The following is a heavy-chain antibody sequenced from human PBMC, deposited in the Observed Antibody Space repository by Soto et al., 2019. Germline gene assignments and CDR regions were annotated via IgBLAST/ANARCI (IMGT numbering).Heavy chain of an antibody. CDR2: ISYDGSNE. V-gene: IGHV3-30-3*01. D-gene: IGHD6-19*01. Sequence: QVQLVESGGGVVQPGRSLRLSCAASGFTFRNYAIHWVRQAPGKGLEWVAVISYDGSNEYYADSVKGRFTISRDNXKXXLYLQMNSLRADDTAVYYCARPGYSSGWLYAAFDIWGQGTMVTVSS. J-gene: IGHJ3*02. CDR1: GFTFRNYA. CDR3: ARPGYSSGWLYAAFDI.